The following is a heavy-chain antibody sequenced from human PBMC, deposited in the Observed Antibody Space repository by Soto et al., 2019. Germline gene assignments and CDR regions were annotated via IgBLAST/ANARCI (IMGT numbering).Heavy chain of an antibody. Sequence: PGGSLRLSCPGSGFTFNDYTLSWVRQAPGKGLEWVGFIRSKAYGGTTEYAASVKGRFTISRDDSKSIAYLQMNSLKTEDTAVYYCTAGKLYPSLDFDYWGQGTLVTVSS. CDR3: TAGKLYPSLDFDY. CDR2: IRSKAYGGTT. CDR1: GFTFNDYT. D-gene: IGHD2-8*01. J-gene: IGHJ4*02. V-gene: IGHV3-49*04.